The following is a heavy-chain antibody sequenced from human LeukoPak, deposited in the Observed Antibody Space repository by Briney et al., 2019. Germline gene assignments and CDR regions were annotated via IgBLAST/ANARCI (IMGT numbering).Heavy chain of an antibody. J-gene: IGHJ6*02. CDR1: GGSISSYY. CDR3: ARYYGSGIYKTYYYYYGMDV. V-gene: IGHV4-59*01. D-gene: IGHD3-10*01. CDR2: IYYSGST. Sequence: PSETLSLTCTVSGGSISSYYWSWIRQPPGKGLEWIGYIYYSGSTNYNPSLKSRVTISVDTSKNQFSLKLSSVTAADTAVYYCARYYGSGIYKTYYYYYGMDVWGQGTTVTVSS.